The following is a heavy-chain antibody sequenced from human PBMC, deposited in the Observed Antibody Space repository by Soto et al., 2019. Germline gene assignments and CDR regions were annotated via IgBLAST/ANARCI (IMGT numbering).Heavy chain of an antibody. D-gene: IGHD3-16*01. Sequence: EAQVLESGGGLVQPGGSLRLSCLASGFTFSTYLMRWVRQAPGKGLEWVSGIGGAGGSTSYADSVKGRFTISRDNSKNTLYLQINGLRGEDTAVYYCTKGWGDYWGQGTLVTVSS. V-gene: IGHV3-23*01. CDR1: GFTFSTYL. CDR3: TKGWGDY. CDR2: IGGAGGST. J-gene: IGHJ4*02.